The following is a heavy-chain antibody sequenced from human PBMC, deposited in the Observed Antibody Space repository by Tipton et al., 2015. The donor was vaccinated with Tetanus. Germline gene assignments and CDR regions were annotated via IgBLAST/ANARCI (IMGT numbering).Heavy chain of an antibody. CDR3: ARDPYYNGGGYFDY. V-gene: IGHV4-4*07. CDR1: GDSISSNY. CDR2: IYINGRN. J-gene: IGHJ4*02. Sequence: GLVKPSETLSLTCTVSGDSISSNYWSWIRQPAGKGPEWIGLIYINGRNNYNPSLKSRVTILVDKSKNQLSLKLRAVTAADTAVYFCARDPYYNGGGYFDYWGQGTLVTVSP. D-gene: IGHD3-10*01.